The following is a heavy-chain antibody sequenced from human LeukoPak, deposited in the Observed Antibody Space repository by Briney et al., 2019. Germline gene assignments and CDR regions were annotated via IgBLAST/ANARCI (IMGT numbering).Heavy chain of an antibody. J-gene: IGHJ4*02. Sequence: SETLSLTCTVSGDSLSSSSYYWGWLRQPPGKGLEWIGSIYYSGSTYYNPSLKSRVTISVDTSKNQFSLKLSSVTAADTAVYYCARDLKQLAKFDYWGQGTLVTVSS. CDR1: GDSLSSSSYY. D-gene: IGHD6-6*01. CDR2: IYYSGST. CDR3: ARDLKQLAKFDY. V-gene: IGHV4-39*07.